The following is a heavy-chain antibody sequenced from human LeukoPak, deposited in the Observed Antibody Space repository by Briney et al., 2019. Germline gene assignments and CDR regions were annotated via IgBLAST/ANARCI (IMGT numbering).Heavy chain of an antibody. CDR3: ARGGMATIILGNY. D-gene: IGHD5-24*01. J-gene: IGHJ4*02. CDR1: GYTFNSYY. Sequence: ASVTVSCKASGYTFNSYYMHWVRQAPGQGLEWMGIINPSGRSTSYAQKFQGRVTMTRHTSTSTVYMELSSLRSEDTAVYYCARGGMATIILGNYWGQGTLVTVSS. CDR2: INPSGRST. V-gene: IGHV1-46*02.